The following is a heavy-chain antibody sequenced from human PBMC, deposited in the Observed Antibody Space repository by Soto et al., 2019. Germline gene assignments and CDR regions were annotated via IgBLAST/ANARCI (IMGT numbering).Heavy chain of an antibody. D-gene: IGHD2-15*01. Sequence: ASVKVSCKASGYTFTGYYMHWVRQAPGQGLEWMGWINPNSGGTNYAQKFQGWVTMTRDTSISTAYMELSRLRSDDTAVYYCARHSLGSPGYFDYWGQGTLVTVSS. CDR3: ARHSLGSPGYFDY. CDR2: INPNSGGT. V-gene: IGHV1-2*04. CDR1: GYTFTGYY. J-gene: IGHJ4*02.